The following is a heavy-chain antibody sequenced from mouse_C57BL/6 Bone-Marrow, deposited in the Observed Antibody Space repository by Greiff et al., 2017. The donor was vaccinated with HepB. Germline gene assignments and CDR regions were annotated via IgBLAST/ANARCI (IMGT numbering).Heavy chain of an antibody. D-gene: IGHD1-1*01. CDR3: ARGGTVVVHWYFDV. Sequence: EVQLQQSGPELVKPGASVKISCKASGYTFTDYYMNWVKQSHGKSLEWIGDINPNNGGTSYNQKFKGKATLTVDKSSSTAYMEHRSLTSEDSAVYYCARGGTVVVHWYFDVWGTGTTVTVSS. V-gene: IGHV1-26*01. J-gene: IGHJ1*03. CDR2: INPNNGGT. CDR1: GYTFTDYY.